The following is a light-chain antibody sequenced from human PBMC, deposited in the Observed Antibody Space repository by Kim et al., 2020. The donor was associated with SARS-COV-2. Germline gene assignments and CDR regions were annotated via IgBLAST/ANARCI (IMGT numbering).Light chain of an antibody. J-gene: IGKJ4*01. CDR3: QQYKSYLT. CDR1: QSMSSW. Sequence: SASVGDRVTITCRASQSMSSWLAWYQQKPGKAPKLLIYEASSLESVVPSRFSGSGSGTEFTLTISSLQPDDFATYYCQQYKSYLTFGGGTKVDIK. V-gene: IGKV1-5*03. CDR2: EAS.